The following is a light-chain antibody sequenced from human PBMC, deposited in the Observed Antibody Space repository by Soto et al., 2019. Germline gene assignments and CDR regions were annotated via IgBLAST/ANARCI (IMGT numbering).Light chain of an antibody. Sequence: DIQMTQSPSTLSASVGDRVTITCRASQSISSWLAWYQQKPGKAPKLLIYKASSSQSGVPSRFSGSGSGTEFTLTISSLQPDDFATYYCQQYNSYWTFGQGTNVDIK. V-gene: IGKV1-5*03. CDR2: KAS. J-gene: IGKJ1*01. CDR1: QSISSW. CDR3: QQYNSYWT.